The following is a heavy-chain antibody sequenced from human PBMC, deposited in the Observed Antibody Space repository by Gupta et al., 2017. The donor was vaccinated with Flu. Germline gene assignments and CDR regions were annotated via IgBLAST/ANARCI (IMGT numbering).Heavy chain of an antibody. CDR2: IHYSGST. V-gene: IGHV4-39*01. Sequence: QLQLQESGPGLVKPSATLSLTCAVSGGSISGSSYYLGWIRQPPGKGLEWIGSIHYSGSTYYNPSLKSRVTISVETSKNQFSLKLTSVTAADTAVYFCARIGTTARPGNWGQGTLVTVSS. CDR3: ARIGTTARPGN. J-gene: IGHJ4*02. CDR1: GGSISGSSYY. D-gene: IGHD6-6*01.